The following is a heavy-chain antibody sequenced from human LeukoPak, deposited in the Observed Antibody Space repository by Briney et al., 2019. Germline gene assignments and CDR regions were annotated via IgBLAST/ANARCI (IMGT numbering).Heavy chain of an antibody. CDR2: ISLSGLT. Sequence: SGTLSLTRGVSGGSISDTNWWTWFRQPPGRGLKWIGEISLSGLTNYNPSLKSRVTVSLDKSKNHLSLNLTSVTAADTAVYYCSRENGALSPFGYWGQGTLVTVPS. CDR1: GGSISDTNW. CDR3: SRENGALSPFGY. V-gene: IGHV4-4*02. J-gene: IGHJ4*02. D-gene: IGHD3-3*01.